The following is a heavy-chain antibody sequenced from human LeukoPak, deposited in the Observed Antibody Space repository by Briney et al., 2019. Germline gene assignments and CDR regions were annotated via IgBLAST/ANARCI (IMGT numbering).Heavy chain of an antibody. J-gene: IGHJ4*02. D-gene: IGHD3-10*01. CDR1: GYTFTGYY. CDR3: ARANSYGSGSLVN. CDR2: INPNSGGT. Sequence: ASVKVSCKASGYTFTGYYMHWVRQAPGQGLEWMGWINPNSGGTNYAQKFQGRVTMTRDTSISTAYMELSRLRSDDTAVCYCARANSYGSGSLVNWGQGTLVTVSS. V-gene: IGHV1-2*02.